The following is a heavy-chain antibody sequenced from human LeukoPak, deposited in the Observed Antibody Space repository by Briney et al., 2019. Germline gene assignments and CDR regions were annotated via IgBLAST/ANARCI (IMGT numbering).Heavy chain of an antibody. D-gene: IGHD2-8*02. CDR1: GYSFTSYW. J-gene: IGHJ4*02. Sequence: GESLKISCKGSGYSFTSYWISWVRQRPGKGLELMGRIDPSDSYTNYSPSFQGHVTISADKSISTAYLQWSSLKASDTAMYYCARRLVGYADYDLSIFDYWGQGTLVTVSS. CDR2: IDPSDSYT. CDR3: ARRLVGYADYDLSIFDY. V-gene: IGHV5-10-1*01.